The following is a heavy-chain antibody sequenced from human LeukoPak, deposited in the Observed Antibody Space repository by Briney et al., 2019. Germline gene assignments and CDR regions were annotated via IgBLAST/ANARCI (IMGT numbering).Heavy chain of an antibody. CDR3: ARASYYYDSSPTGDY. CDR2: ISSSSSYI. CDR1: GFTFSSYS. Sequence: GGSLRLSCAASGFTFSSYSMNWVRQAPGKGLEWVSSISSSSSYIYYADSVKGRFTISRDNAKNSPYLQMNSLRAEDTAVYYCARASYYYDSSPTGDYWGQGTLVTVSS. D-gene: IGHD3-22*01. V-gene: IGHV3-21*01. J-gene: IGHJ4*02.